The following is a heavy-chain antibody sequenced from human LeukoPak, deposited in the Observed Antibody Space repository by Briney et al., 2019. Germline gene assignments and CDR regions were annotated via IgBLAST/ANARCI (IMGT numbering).Heavy chain of an antibody. V-gene: IGHV1-18*01. CDR3: ARDFGYGYGPVDY. J-gene: IGHJ4*02. CDR1: GYSFISSG. CDR2: ISANNGHT. D-gene: IGHD5-18*01. Sequence: GASVKVSCKASGYSFISSGITWVRQTPGQGLEWMGWISANNGHTEYAQNFEGRVSMTTETSTSTAYMELTSLRSDDTGVYYCARDFGYGYGPVDYWGQGTLVTVSS.